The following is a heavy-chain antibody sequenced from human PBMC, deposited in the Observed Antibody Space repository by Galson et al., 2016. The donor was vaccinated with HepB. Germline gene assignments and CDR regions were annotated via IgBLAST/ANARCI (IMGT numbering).Heavy chain of an antibody. CDR3: AKTGGIAARPGNWYFDL. D-gene: IGHD6-6*01. J-gene: IGHJ2*01. CDR1: GFTFSSYW. Sequence: SLRLSCAASGFTFSSYWMHWVRQAPGKGLVWVSRINSDGSSTNYADSVKGRFTISRDNAKNTLYLQMNSLRAEDTALYYCAKTGGIAARPGNWYFDLWGRGTPVTVSS. V-gene: IGHV3-74*01. CDR2: INSDGSST.